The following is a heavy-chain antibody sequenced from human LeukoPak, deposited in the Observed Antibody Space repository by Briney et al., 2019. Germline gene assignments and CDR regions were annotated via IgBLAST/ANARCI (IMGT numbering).Heavy chain of an antibody. Sequence: ASVKVSCKASGGTFSSYAISWVRQAPGQGLEWMGGIIPIFGTANYAQKFQGRVTITTDESTSTAYMELSSLRSEDTAVYYCASVGGGDFWSGYYGYDAFDIWGQGTMVTVSS. D-gene: IGHD3-3*01. V-gene: IGHV1-69*05. CDR3: ASVGGGDFWSGYYGYDAFDI. CDR1: GGTFSSYA. CDR2: IIPIFGTA. J-gene: IGHJ3*02.